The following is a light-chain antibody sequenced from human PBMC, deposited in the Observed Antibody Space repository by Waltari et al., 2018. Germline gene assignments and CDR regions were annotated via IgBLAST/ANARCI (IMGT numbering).Light chain of an antibody. CDR1: QSVSDK. Sequence: EIVMTQSPATLSVSPGKRATLSCRASQSVSDKLAWYQQKPGQAPRLLIYGVSKRASGIPDRFSGSGSGTEFTLTISSLQSEDFALYYCQQYNVWPRTFGPGTKVDIK. V-gene: IGKV3-15*01. CDR2: GVS. J-gene: IGKJ3*01. CDR3: QQYNVWPRT.